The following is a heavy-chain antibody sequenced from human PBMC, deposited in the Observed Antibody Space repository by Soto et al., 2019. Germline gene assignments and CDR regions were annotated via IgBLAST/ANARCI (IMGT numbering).Heavy chain of an antibody. CDR2: INHSGST. CDR1: GGSFSGYY. V-gene: IGHV4-34*01. Sequence: SETLSLTCAVYGGSFSGYYWSWIRQPPGKGLEWIGEINHSGSTNYNPSLKSRVTISVDTSKNQFSLKLSSVTAADTAVYYCARHSTTCQFFYYYHGMDVWGQGATV. CDR3: ARHSTTCQFFYYYHGMDV. J-gene: IGHJ6*02. D-gene: IGHD2-2*01.